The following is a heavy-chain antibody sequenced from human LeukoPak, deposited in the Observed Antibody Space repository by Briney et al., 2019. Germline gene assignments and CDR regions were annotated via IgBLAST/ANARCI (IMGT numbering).Heavy chain of an antibody. D-gene: IGHD2-21*01. V-gene: IGHV3-23*01. CDR2: ISGSGGST. Sequence: GGSLRLSCAASGFTFSSYAMSWVRQAPGKGLEWVSAISGSGGSTYYADAVKGRFTISRDNSKDTLYLQMNSLRAEDTAVYYCAKFLPTHIVVANYYFDYWGQGTLVTVSS. CDR3: AKFLPTHIVVANYYFDY. CDR1: GFTFSSYA. J-gene: IGHJ4*02.